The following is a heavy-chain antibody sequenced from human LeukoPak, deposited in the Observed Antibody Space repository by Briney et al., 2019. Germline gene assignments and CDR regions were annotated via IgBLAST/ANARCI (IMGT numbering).Heavy chain of an antibody. V-gene: IGHV4-39*01. CDR2: IYYSGST. CDR3: ARKQSRAGAAGGTFDY. Sequence: SETLSLTCTVSGGSISSRSHYWGWIRQPPGKGLEWIGSIYYSGSTYYNPSLKSRVTISVDTSKNQFSLKLTSVTAADTAVYYCARKQSRAGAAGGTFDYWGQGTLVTVSS. CDR1: GGSISSRSHY. D-gene: IGHD6-13*01. J-gene: IGHJ4*02.